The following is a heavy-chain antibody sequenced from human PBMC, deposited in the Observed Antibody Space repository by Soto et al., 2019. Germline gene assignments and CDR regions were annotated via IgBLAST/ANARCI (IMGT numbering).Heavy chain of an antibody. J-gene: IGHJ4*02. CDR1: GFPFSSYS. CDR3: ARDGIYCSSTSCRDYFDY. V-gene: IGHV3-48*01. CDR2: ISSSSSTI. D-gene: IGHD2-2*01. Sequence: GGSLSLSCAASGFPFSSYSMNWVRQAPGKGLEWVSYISSSSSTIYYADSVKGRFTISRDNAKNSLYLQMNSLRAEDTAVYYCARDGIYCSSTSCRDYFDYWGQGTLVTVSS.